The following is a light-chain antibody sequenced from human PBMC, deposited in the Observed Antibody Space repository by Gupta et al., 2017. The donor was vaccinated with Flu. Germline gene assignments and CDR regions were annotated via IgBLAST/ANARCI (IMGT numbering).Light chain of an antibody. V-gene: IGLV7-46*01. Sequence: QPVLTQHPSLTVSPGGPVTLTCGPSTGAGTSGHYPYWFHQKPGQAPRTLIYDTSNTHSWTPARFSGSLLGGKAALTLSGAQPEDEAEYYCLLCYSGARSVVFGGGTKLTVL. J-gene: IGLJ2*01. CDR2: DTS. CDR3: LLCYSGARSVV. CDR1: TGAGTSGHY.